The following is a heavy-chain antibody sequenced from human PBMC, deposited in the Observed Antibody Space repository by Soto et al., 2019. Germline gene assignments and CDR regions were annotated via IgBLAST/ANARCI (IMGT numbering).Heavy chain of an antibody. Sequence: QVQLVQSGAEVKNPGASVKVSCKTSGYTFSNYAMHWVRQAPGQRLEWMGWINAGNGNTKYSHNFKGRVAITSDTSANQAYLELSSLRSEDTAVYYCARDQDVDSTMLDAFDIWGQGTMVTVSS. V-gene: IGHV1-3*01. CDR2: INAGNGNT. D-gene: IGHD2-15*01. CDR3: ARDQDVDSTMLDAFDI. CDR1: GYTFSNYA. J-gene: IGHJ3*02.